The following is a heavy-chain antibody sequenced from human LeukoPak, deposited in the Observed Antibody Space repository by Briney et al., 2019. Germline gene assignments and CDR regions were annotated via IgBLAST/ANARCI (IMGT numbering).Heavy chain of an antibody. Sequence: GGSLRLSCAASGFTFSSYAMSWVRQAPGKGLEWVSAISGSGGSTYYADSVKGRFTISRDNSKNTLYLQMNSLRAEDTAVYYCAKDQGGLYSSGWCEILVHAFDIWGQGTMVTVSS. CDR3: AKDQGGLYSSGWCEILVHAFDI. D-gene: IGHD6-19*01. J-gene: IGHJ3*02. CDR1: GFTFSSYA. V-gene: IGHV3-23*01. CDR2: ISGSGGST.